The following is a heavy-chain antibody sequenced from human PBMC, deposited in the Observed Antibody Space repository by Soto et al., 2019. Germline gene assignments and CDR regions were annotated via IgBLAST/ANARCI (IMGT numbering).Heavy chain of an antibody. V-gene: IGHV3-30-3*01. CDR2: IAHDGSNA. D-gene: IGHD2-15*01. CDR3: ARGDREDILVVGGARPGEYGTDI. J-gene: IGHJ6*02. Sequence: ESGGGVVQPGGSLRLSCAASGFTFRHHAMHWVRQAPGKGLECLAVIAHDGSNAFYSDSVKVRFTVSRDNSKNTLHLYMHSVRYEDTGVYYCARGDREDILVVGGARPGEYGTDIWGQGTTVIVSS. CDR1: GFTFRHHA.